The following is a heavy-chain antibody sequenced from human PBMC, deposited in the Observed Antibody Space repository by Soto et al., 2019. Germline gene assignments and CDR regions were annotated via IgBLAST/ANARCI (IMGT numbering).Heavy chain of an antibody. CDR1: GCTFSSSA. D-gene: IGHD1-7*01. CDR2: IIPTFGTA. CDR3: ARSETAGPSGFDI. V-gene: IGHV1-69*06. J-gene: IGHJ3*02. Sequence: QVQLVQSGAEMREPGSSVKVSCKASGCTFSSSAINCLRQAPGQGPEWMGGIIPTFGTANYIEKFRGRVTITADTSTSTAYMEVSRMTSEVTAMYFCARSETAGPSGFDIWGQGTMVTVSS.